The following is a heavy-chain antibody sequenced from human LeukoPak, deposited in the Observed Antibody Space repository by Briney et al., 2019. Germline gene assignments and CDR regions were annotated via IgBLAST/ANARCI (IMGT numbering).Heavy chain of an antibody. CDR3: AKAVDIVATIYH. J-gene: IGHJ5*02. Sequence: GGSLRLSCAVSGFTFSTYGMHWVRQAPGKGLEWVAVISYDGSNKHYADSVKGRFTISRDNSKDTLSLQMNSLRAEDTAVYYCAKAVDIVATIYHWGQGTLVTVPS. CDR1: GFTFSTYG. D-gene: IGHD5-12*01. V-gene: IGHV3-30*18. CDR2: ISYDGSNK.